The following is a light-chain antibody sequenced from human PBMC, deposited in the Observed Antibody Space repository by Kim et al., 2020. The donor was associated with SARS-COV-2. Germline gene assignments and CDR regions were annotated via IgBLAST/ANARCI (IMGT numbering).Light chain of an antibody. CDR2: GAS. V-gene: IGKV3-15*01. J-gene: IGKJ1*01. CDR3: QQYNNWPPWT. Sequence: APGERATSSCRASQSVRSNLAWYQQKPGQAPRRLIYGASTRATGIPARFSGSGSGTEFTLTISSLQSEDFAVYYCQQYNNWPPWTFGQGTKVDIK. CDR1: QSVRSN.